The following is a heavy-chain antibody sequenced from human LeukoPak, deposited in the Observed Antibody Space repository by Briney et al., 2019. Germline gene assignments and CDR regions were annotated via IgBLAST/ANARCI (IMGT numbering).Heavy chain of an antibody. CDR1: GYSISSGYY. J-gene: IGHJ3*02. V-gene: IGHV4-38-2*02. CDR2: IYLSGST. Sequence: SETLSLTCTVSGYSISSGYYRGWIRQPPGKGLEWIGSIYLSGSTYYNPSLKSRVTIFVDTSKNQFSLKLSSVTGANTAVYYCARRVVGATIDAFDIWGQGTMVTVSS. CDR3: ARRVVGATIDAFDI. D-gene: IGHD1-26*01.